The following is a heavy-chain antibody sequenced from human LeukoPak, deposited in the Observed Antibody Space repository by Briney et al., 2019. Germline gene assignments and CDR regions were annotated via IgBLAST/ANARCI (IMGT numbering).Heavy chain of an antibody. CDR3: AKDQFVDIVATIVND. V-gene: IGHV3-30-3*01. D-gene: IGHD5-12*01. Sequence: PGRSLRLSSAASGFTFSSYAMHWVRQAPGKRLEWVAVISYDGSNKYYADSVKGRFTISRDNSKNTLYLQMNSLRAEDTAVYYCAKDQFVDIVATIVNDWGQGTLATVSS. CDR1: GFTFSSYA. CDR2: ISYDGSNK. J-gene: IGHJ4*02.